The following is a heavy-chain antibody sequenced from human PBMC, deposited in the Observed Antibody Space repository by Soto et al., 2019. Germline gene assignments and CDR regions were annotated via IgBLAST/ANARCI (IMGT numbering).Heavy chain of an antibody. CDR1: GASVNTRDYY. CDR3: VGTGTTDDF. V-gene: IGHV4-30-4*01. J-gene: IGHJ1*01. Sequence: VQLQGSGPGLVKPSQTLSLTCTVSGASVNTRDYYWSYIRQSPGKGLEWLGYIFYSGDTYYNPSLKSRATISLNTSRNQISLTLTSVTDADTAVYFCVGTGTTDDFWGQGTLVTVSS. D-gene: IGHD1-7*01. CDR2: IFYSGDT.